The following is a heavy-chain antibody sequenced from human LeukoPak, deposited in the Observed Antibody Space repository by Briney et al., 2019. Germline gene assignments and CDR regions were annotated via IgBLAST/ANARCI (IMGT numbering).Heavy chain of an antibody. CDR1: GYTFTSYG. V-gene: IGHV1-18*01. CDR3: ARDPGAGESDAFDI. D-gene: IGHD3-16*01. J-gene: IGHJ3*02. Sequence: ASVKVSCKASGYTFTSYGISWVRQAPGQGLEWMGWISAYNGNTNYAQKFQGRVTITADESTSTAYMELSSLRSEDTAVYYCARDPGAGESDAFDIWGQGTMVTVSS. CDR2: ISAYNGNT.